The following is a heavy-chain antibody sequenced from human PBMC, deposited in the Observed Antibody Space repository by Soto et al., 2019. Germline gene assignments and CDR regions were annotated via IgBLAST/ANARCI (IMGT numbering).Heavy chain of an antibody. V-gene: IGHV3-48*01. D-gene: IGHD2-21*01. CDR1: GFTFSSYS. J-gene: IGHJ6*03. CDR2: ISSSSSTI. Sequence: GGSLRLSCAASGFTFSSYSMNWVRQAPGKGLEWVSYISSSSSTIYYADSVKGRFTISRDNAKNSLYLQMNSLRAEDTAVYYCARDGKGEENYYYYYYMDVWGKGTTVTVSS. CDR3: ARDGKGEENYYYYYYMDV.